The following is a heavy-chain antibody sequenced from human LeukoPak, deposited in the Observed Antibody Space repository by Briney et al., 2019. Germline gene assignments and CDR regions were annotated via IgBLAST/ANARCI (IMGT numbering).Heavy chain of an antibody. V-gene: IGHV1-18*01. D-gene: IGHD2-15*01. CDR1: GYTFITYA. J-gene: IGHJ3*02. CDR2: ITPYNGNT. Sequence: ASVKVSCKASGYTFITYAINWVRQAPGQGLEWMGWITPYNGNTNYAQELQGRVTMTTDTSTSTAYMELRSLRSDDTALYYCARGIIRSGAFHIWGQGTMVTVSS. CDR3: ARGIIRSGAFHI.